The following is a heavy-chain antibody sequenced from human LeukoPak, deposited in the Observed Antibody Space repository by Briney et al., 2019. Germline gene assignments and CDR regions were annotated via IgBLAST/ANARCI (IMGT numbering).Heavy chain of an antibody. CDR3: ATRERIAPGY. D-gene: IGHD6-13*01. CDR1: GFTFSSYA. V-gene: IGHV3-23*01. Sequence: GGSLRLSCAASGFTFSSYAMSWGRQAPGKGLEWVSAISGSCGSRYYADSVKGRFTISRDNSKNTLYLQMNSLRAEDTAVYYCATRERIAPGYWGQGTLVTVSS. CDR2: ISGSCGSR. J-gene: IGHJ4*02.